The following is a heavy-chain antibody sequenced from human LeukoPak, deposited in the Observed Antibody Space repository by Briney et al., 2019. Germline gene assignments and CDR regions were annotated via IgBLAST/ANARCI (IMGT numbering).Heavy chain of an antibody. V-gene: IGHV1-2*02. CDR1: GYPFHDYY. CDR3: AAPRYCSGGSCYPSFDY. CDR2: INPNNGGT. D-gene: IGHD2-15*01. J-gene: IGHJ4*02. Sequence: ASVKVSGNASGYPFHDYYMHWVRQAPGQGLKWMGWINPNNGGTKYAQKFQGRVTTTRDTSISTAYMELSSLRSDDTAVYYYAAPRYCSGGSCYPSFDYWGQGTLVTVSS.